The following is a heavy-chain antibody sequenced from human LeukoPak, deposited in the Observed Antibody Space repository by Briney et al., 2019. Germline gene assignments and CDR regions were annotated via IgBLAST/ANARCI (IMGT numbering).Heavy chain of an antibody. D-gene: IGHD3-9*01. CDR2: ISAYNGNT. J-gene: IGHJ4*02. CDR1: GYTFTSYG. CDR3: ARLSPYYDILTGYYNVPWDFDY. V-gene: IGHV1-18*01. Sequence: ASVKVSCKASGYTFTSYGISWVRQAPGQGLEWMGWISAYNGNTNYAQKLQGRVTMTTDTSTSTAYMELRSLRSDDTAVYYCARLSPYYDILTGYYNVPWDFDYWGQGTLVTVSS.